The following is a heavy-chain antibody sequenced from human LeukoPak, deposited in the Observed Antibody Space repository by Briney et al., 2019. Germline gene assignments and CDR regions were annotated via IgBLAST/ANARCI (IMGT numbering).Heavy chain of an antibody. CDR3: ARARGYSYGLSAFDI. V-gene: IGHV1-2*02. Sequence: ASVKVSCKASGYTFTSYDINWVRQATGQGLEWMGWINPNSGGTNYAQKFQGRVTMTRDTSISTAYMELSRLRSDDTAVYYCARARGYSYGLSAFDIWGQGTMVTVSS. J-gene: IGHJ3*02. CDR1: GYTFTSYD. CDR2: INPNSGGT. D-gene: IGHD5-18*01.